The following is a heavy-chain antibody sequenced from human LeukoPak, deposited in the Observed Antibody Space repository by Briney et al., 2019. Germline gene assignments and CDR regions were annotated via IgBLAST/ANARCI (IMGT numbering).Heavy chain of an antibody. Sequence: PGGSLRLSCAASGFTFSSYGMSWVRQAPGKGLEWVSAISGSGGSTYYADSVKGRFTISRDNSKSTLYLQMNSLRAEDTAVYYCAKRGSGYYHYWYFDLWGRGTLVTVSS. CDR1: GFTFSSYG. CDR2: ISGSGGST. J-gene: IGHJ2*01. V-gene: IGHV3-23*01. D-gene: IGHD3-22*01. CDR3: AKRGSGYYHYWYFDL.